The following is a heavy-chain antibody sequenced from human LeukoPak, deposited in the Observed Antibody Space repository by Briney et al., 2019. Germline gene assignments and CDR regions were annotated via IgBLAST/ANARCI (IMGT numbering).Heavy chain of an antibody. V-gene: IGHV3-48*01. Sequence: GGSPRLSCAASGFTFSSYSMNWVRQAPGKGLEWVSYISSSSSTIYYADSVKGRFTISRDNAKNSLYLQMNSLRAEDTAVYYCARVAIFGVVKIRYMDVWGKGTTVTVSS. CDR1: GFTFSSYS. CDR2: ISSSSSTI. D-gene: IGHD3-3*01. J-gene: IGHJ6*03. CDR3: ARVAIFGVVKIRYMDV.